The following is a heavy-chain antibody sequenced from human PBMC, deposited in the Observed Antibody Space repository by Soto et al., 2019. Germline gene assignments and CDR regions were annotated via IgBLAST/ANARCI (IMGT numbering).Heavy chain of an antibody. V-gene: IGHV4-34*01. CDR3: ARGRPAIATRWFDS. CDR1: GGSFSDSY. Sequence: SETLSLTCAVFGGSFSDSYWSWIRQSPGKGLEWIGEITNSGRIYYNPSLESRIIISGDMSKSQFSLEMRSVTAADMATYYCARGRPAIATRWFDSWSQGTLVTVSS. D-gene: IGHD2-2*01. J-gene: IGHJ5*01. CDR2: ITNSGRI.